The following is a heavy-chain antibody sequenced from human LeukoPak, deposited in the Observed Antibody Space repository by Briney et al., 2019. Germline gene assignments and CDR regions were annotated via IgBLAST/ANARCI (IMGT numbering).Heavy chain of an antibody. J-gene: IGHJ4*02. V-gene: IGHV3-66*01. CDR3: AKDGTSHSRSFDY. CDR1: GFTFSNNY. CDR2: IYSGGTT. Sequence: GGSLRLSCAASGFTFSNNYMSWVRQAPGKGLEWVSIIYSGGTTYYGDSVKGRFTISRDNSKNTVYLQMNSLRAEDTAVYYCAKDGTSHSRSFDYWGQGTLVTVSS. D-gene: IGHD2-2*01.